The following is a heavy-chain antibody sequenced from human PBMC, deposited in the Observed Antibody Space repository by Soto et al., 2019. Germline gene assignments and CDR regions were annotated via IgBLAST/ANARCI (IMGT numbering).Heavy chain of an antibody. V-gene: IGHV3-30-3*01. CDR1: GFTFSSYA. D-gene: IGHD6-13*01. CDR2: ISYDGSNK. CDR3: ARNSRYSSSWYVLDY. Sequence: QVQLVESGGGVVQPGRSPRLSCAASGFTFSSYAMHWVRQAPGKGLEWVAVISYDGSNKYYADSVKGRFTISRDNSKNTLYLQMNSLRAEDTAVYYCARNSRYSSSWYVLDYWGQGTLVTVSS. J-gene: IGHJ4*02.